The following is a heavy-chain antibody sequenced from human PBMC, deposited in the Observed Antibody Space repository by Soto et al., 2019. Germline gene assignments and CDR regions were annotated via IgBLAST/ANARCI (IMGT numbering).Heavy chain of an antibody. V-gene: IGHV1-69*13. CDR3: ARERIAARPGYYYYGMDV. J-gene: IGHJ6*02. D-gene: IGHD6-6*01. CDR1: GGTFSSYA. Sequence: ASVKVSCKASGGTFSSYAISWVRQAPGQGLEWMGGIIPIFGTANYAQKFQGRVTITADESTSTAYMELSSLRSEDTAVYYCARERIAARPGYYYYGMDVWGQGTTVTVSS. CDR2: IIPIFGTA.